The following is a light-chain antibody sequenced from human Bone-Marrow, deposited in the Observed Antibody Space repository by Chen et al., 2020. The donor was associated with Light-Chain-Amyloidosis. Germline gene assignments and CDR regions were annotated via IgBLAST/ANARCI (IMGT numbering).Light chain of an antibody. CDR3: QSYQGSSQGV. V-gene: IGLV6-57*01. J-gene: IGLJ3*02. CDR2: EDD. Sequence: NFMLTQPHSVSESPGKTVIISCTRSSGSIATNYVQWYQQRPGSSPTTVIYEDDQRPSGVPDRFSGSIDRSSNSAALTISGLKTEDEAEYDCQSYQGSSQGVFGGGTKLTVL. CDR1: SGSIATNY.